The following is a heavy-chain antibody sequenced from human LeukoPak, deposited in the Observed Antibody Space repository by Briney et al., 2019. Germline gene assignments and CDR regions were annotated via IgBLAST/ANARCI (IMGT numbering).Heavy chain of an antibody. Sequence: SVKVSCKASGGTFSSYAISWVRQAPGQGLEWMGGIIPIFGTANCAQKFQGRVTITTDESTSTAYMELSSLRSEDTAVYYCARSEIAAAGTPDWFDPWGQGTLVTVSS. CDR2: IIPIFGTA. CDR3: ARSEIAAAGTPDWFDP. CDR1: GGTFSSYA. D-gene: IGHD6-13*01. J-gene: IGHJ5*02. V-gene: IGHV1-69*05.